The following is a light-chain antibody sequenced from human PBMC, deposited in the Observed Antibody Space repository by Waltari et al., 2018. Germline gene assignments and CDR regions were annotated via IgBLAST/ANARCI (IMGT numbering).Light chain of an antibody. Sequence: QSALTQPPSASGSPGQSVTISCTGTSSDVGRYNYVSWYQQHPGKAPKLMIYEVSKRPAGGPARLAGSKLGNTASLTVSGLQAEDEADYYCSSYAGSNNVVFGGGTKLTVL. CDR1: SSDVGRYNY. CDR2: EVS. V-gene: IGLV2-8*01. CDR3: SSYAGSNNVV. J-gene: IGLJ2*01.